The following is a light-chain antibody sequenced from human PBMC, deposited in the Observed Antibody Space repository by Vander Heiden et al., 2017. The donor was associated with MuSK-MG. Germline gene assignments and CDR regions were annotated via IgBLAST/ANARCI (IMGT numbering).Light chain of an antibody. Sequence: EIVMTQSPATLSVSPGERATLSCRASQSVGGDVAWYQRKPGQAPRLLIYGSSTRATGIPARFSGSGSGTEFTLTISSLQSEDFGVYYCLHDNACPLTFGAGTKVEIK. CDR3: LHDNACPLT. V-gene: IGKV3-15*01. CDR2: GSS. CDR1: QSVGGD. J-gene: IGKJ4*01.